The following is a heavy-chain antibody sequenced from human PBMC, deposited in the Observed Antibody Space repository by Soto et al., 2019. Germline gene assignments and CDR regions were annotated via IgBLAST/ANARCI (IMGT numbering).Heavy chain of an antibody. CDR3: ASGTIFGVVITFDY. J-gene: IGHJ4*02. V-gene: IGHV1-18*04. Sequence: ASVKVSCKASGYTFTSYGISWVRQAPGQGLEWMGWISAYNGNTNYAQKLQGRVTMTTDTSTGTAYMELRSLRSDDTAVYYCASGTIFGVVITFDYWGQGTLVTVSS. D-gene: IGHD3-3*01. CDR2: ISAYNGNT. CDR1: GYTFTSYG.